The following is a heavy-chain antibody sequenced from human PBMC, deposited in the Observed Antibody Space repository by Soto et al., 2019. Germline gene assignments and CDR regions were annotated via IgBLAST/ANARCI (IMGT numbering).Heavy chain of an antibody. J-gene: IGHJ4*02. CDR2: VSAYNGNT. V-gene: IGHV1-18*04. CDR3: ARVRGAEYSSSWYVRGDSNPHFGY. CDR1: GYTFHSHG. Sequence: ASVKVTCKACGYTFHSHGISWVRHAPGQGLEWMGWVSAYNGNTNYAQKLQGRVTMTTDTSTSTAYMELRSLRSDDTAVYYCARVRGAEYSSSWYVRGDSNPHFGYWGQGTLVTVSS. D-gene: IGHD6-13*01.